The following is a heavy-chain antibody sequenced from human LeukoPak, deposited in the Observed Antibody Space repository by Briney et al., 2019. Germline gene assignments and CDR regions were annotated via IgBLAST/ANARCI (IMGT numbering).Heavy chain of an antibody. J-gene: IGHJ4*02. CDR2: ISAYNGNT. Sequence: ASVTLSFTSSGYTFTSYGISWVRQAPGQGLEWMGWISAYNGNTNYAQKLQGRVTITTDTSTSTGYRELRSLRSDDTGVYYCARDPTVPGSRRFDYWGQGTLVTVSS. CDR1: GYTFTSYG. V-gene: IGHV1-18*01. D-gene: IGHD1-26*01. CDR3: ARDPTVPGSRRFDY.